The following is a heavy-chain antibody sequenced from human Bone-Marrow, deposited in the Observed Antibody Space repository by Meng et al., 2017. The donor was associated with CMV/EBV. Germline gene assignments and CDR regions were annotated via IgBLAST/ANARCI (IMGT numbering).Heavy chain of an antibody. CDR2: IYYSGST. CDR3: ARDDRVVPGRYYGMDV. CDR1: GGSISSSSYY. J-gene: IGHJ6*02. V-gene: IGHV4-39*07. Sequence: SETLSLTCTVSGGSISSSSYYWGWIRQPPGKGLEWIGSIYYSGSTYYNPSLKSRVTISVDTSKNQFSLKLSSVTAADTAVYYCARDDRVVPGRYYGMDVWGQGTTVTVSS. D-gene: IGHD2-2*01.